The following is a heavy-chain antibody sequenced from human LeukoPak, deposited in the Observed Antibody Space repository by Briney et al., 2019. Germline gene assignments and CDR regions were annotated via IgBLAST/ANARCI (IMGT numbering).Heavy chain of an antibody. CDR2: IDYRGNT. Sequence: PSQTLSLTCTVPGGSVSSGRYYWSWLRQHPGKGLEWIGYIDYRGNTHYNPSLESRVTISVDTSRNQFSLKVRSVTAADTAVYYCARQQIAVAGTGEGYWGQGTLVTVSS. CDR3: ARQQIAVAGTGEGY. CDR1: GGSVSSGRYY. J-gene: IGHJ4*02. V-gene: IGHV4-31*03. D-gene: IGHD6-19*01.